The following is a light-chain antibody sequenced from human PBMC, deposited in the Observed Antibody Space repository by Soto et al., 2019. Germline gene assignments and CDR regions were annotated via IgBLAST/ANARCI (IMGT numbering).Light chain of an antibody. CDR2: EVF. CDR1: SSDVGAYNY. Sequence: QSALTQPASVSGSPGQLITISCTGTSSDVGAYNYVSWYQQHPGKAPKLMIYEVFNRPSGVSSRFSGSKSGNTASLTISGLQAEDEADYYCNSYTSTSARVFGGGTKLTVL. V-gene: IGLV2-14*01. J-gene: IGLJ3*02. CDR3: NSYTSTSARV.